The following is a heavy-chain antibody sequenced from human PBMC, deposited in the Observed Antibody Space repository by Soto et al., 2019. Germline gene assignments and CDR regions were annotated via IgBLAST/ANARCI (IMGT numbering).Heavy chain of an antibody. Sequence: GSLRLSCAASGFTFSSYWMHWVRQAPGKGLVWVSRINSDGSSTSYADSVKGRFTISRDNAKNTLYLQMNSLRAEDTAVYYCARGAYDILTGSRYYYMDVWGKGTTVTVSS. CDR3: ARGAYDILTGSRYYYMDV. CDR1: GFTFSSYW. J-gene: IGHJ6*03. CDR2: INSDGSST. V-gene: IGHV3-74*01. D-gene: IGHD3-9*01.